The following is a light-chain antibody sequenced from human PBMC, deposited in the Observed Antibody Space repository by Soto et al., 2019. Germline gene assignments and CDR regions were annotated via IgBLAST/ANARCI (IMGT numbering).Light chain of an antibody. Sequence: QSVLTQPPSASGTPGQRVTISCSGSSSNIGSNYVYWYQQLPGTAPKLLIYRNNQRPSGVPDRFSGSKSGTSASLAISGLRSEDEADYYCAAWDDSPSYVFGTGTKLTVL. V-gene: IGLV1-47*01. J-gene: IGLJ1*01. CDR2: RNN. CDR3: AAWDDSPSYV. CDR1: SSNIGSNY.